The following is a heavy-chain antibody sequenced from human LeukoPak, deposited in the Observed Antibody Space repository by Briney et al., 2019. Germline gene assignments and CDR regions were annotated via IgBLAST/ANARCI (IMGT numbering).Heavy chain of an antibody. J-gene: IGHJ4*02. Sequence: PSQTLSLTCTVSGGSISSGDYYWSWVRQPPGKGLEWIGYIYHSGSTYYNPSLKSRVTISVDRSKNQFSLKLSSVTAADTAVYYCATSIAAAGPFDYWGQGTLVTVSS. V-gene: IGHV4-30-2*01. CDR3: ATSIAAAGPFDY. CDR1: GGSISSGDYY. CDR2: IYHSGST. D-gene: IGHD6-13*01.